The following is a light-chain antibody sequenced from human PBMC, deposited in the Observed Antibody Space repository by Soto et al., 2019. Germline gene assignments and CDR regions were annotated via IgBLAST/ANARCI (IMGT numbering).Light chain of an antibody. Sequence: EIVLTQSPGTLSLSPGERVTLSCRASQTVSNSYIAWYQQKPGQAPRLLLYDASARATGIPDRVTGSGSGTDFTLAITRLEPVDFALYYCQQYGRPPYTFGQGTKREIK. CDR3: QQYGRPPYT. J-gene: IGKJ2*01. CDR2: DAS. CDR1: QTVSNSY. V-gene: IGKV3-20*01.